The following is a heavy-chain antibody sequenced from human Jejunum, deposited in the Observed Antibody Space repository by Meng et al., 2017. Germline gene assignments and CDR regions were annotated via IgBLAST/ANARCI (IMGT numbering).Heavy chain of an antibody. CDR2: FTRGGTT. CDR1: GGSISGYF. D-gene: IGHD1-26*01. V-gene: IGHV4-34*01. J-gene: IGHJ4*02. CDR3: GRHEVDFDN. Sequence: QVELEQWGAGRLKPSETLSLTCAVYGGSISGYFWSWIRQAPGEGLEWVGEFTRGGTTNYNPSLKSRVTISADTSKNQFSLTLSSVSAADTAAYYCGRHEVDFDNWGQGTLVTVSS.